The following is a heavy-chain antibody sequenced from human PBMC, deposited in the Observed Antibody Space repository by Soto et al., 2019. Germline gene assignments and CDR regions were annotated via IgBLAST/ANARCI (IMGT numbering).Heavy chain of an antibody. V-gene: IGHV1-69*01. CDR3: ARGWNDFPH. Sequence: QVQLVQSGAEVKKPGSSVKVSCKASGGTFSSYVISWLRQAPGQGLECMGGIIPQSGTANYAQKFQGRVTFSADESTTTAYMELRRLRSEDSAVYFCARGWNDFPHWGQGTLVTVSS. CDR1: GGTFSSYV. D-gene: IGHD1-1*01. J-gene: IGHJ1*01. CDR2: IIPQSGTA.